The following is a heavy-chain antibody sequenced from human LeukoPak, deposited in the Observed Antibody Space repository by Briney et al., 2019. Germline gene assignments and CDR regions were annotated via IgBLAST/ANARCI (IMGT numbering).Heavy chain of an antibody. V-gene: IGHV1-18*01. CDR1: GYTFAEYG. J-gene: IGHJ4*02. CDR2: ISVQNGNT. Sequence: ASVKVSCKASGYTFAEYGINWVRQAPGQGLEWMGWISVQNGNTKYAQNVQGRVTMTTDTSTETAYMELRTLRSDDTAVYYCARDYFGLGSYFGTGDYWGQGTLVTVSS. CDR3: ARDYFGLGSYFGTGDY. D-gene: IGHD3-10*01.